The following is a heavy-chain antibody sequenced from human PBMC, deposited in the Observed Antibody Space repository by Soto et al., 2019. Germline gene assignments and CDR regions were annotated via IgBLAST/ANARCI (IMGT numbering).Heavy chain of an antibody. CDR3: ENITTAYPVGWFDP. J-gene: IGHJ5*02. D-gene: IGHD3-3*01. CDR2: ISYSGST. CDR1: GGSISSNY. V-gene: IGHV4-59*08. Sequence: SETLSLTCTVSGGSISSNYWSWIRQPPGKGLEWIGYISYSGSTNYNPSLKSRVTISLDTSNNQFSLKLNSVTAADTAVYSYENITTAYPVGWFDPWGQGTLVTVSS.